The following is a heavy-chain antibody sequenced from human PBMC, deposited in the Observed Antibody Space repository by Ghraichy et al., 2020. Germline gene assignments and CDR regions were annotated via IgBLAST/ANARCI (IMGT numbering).Heavy chain of an antibody. Sequence: GGSLRLSCAAYDFTFSTYSMNWLRQAPGKGLEWLSHISSTSNNIYYADSVKGRFTISRDNAKNSLYLQMNSLRAEDTAVYYCARSRDISSLVDYWGQGTLVTVSS. V-gene: IGHV3-48*04. D-gene: IGHD6-6*01. J-gene: IGHJ4*02. CDR3: ARSRDISSLVDY. CDR2: ISSTSNNI. CDR1: DFTFSTYS.